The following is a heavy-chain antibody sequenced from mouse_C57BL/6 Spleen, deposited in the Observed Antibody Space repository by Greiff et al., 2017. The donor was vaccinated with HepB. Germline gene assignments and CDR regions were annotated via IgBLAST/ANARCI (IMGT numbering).Heavy chain of an antibody. J-gene: IGHJ2*01. CDR2: IDPETGGT. CDR1: GYTFTDYE. Sequence: QVQLQQSGAELVRPGASVTLSCKASGYTFTDYEMNWVKQTPVHGLEWIGAIDPETGGTAYNQKFKGKAILTADKTSRPAYMERRCLTSADSAVYDCTRLDALHYGDDGGGYWGQGTTLTVSS. CDR3: TRLDALHYGDDGGGY. D-gene: IGHD2-2*01. V-gene: IGHV1-15*01.